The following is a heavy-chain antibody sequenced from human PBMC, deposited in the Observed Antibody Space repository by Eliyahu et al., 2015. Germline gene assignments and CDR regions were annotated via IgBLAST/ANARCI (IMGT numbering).Heavy chain of an antibody. J-gene: IGHJ4*02. V-gene: IGHV2-5*02. Sequence: QITLKESGPTLVKPTQTLTLTCTFSGFSLTTNDVGVGWIRQPPGKALEWLALIYWDDDKRYNPSLKSRLTITKDTSKNQVVLTMTNMDPVDTATYYCARRVVVQGARLYFDYWGQGALVTVSS. CDR2: IYWDDDK. D-gene: IGHD3-10*01. CDR1: GFSLTTNDVG. CDR3: ARRVVVQGARLYFDY.